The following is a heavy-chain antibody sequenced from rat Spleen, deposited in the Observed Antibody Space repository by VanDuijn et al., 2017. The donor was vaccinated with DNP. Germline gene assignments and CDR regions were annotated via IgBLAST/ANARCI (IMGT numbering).Heavy chain of an antibody. CDR1: GYSISRTY. D-gene: IGHD1-12*02. Sequence: EVQLQESGPGLLKPSQSLSLTCSVTGYSISRTYWGWFRKFPGNKMEWIGHISYSGTTSYHPSPKSRISITRDTSKNQFFLQLNSVTAEDTATYYCASYYYDGYYAMDAWGQGTSVTVSS. J-gene: IGHJ4*01. CDR2: ISYSGTT. V-gene: IGHV3-1*01. CDR3: ASYYYDGYYAMDA.